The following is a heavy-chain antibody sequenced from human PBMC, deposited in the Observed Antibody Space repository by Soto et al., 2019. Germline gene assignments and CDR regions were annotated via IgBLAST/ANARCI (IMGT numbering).Heavy chain of an antibody. Sequence: GGSLRLCCAASGFTFSSYAMSWVRQAPGKGLEWVSAISGSGGSTYYADSVKGRFTISRDNSKNTLYLQMNSLRAEDTAVYYCAKLTYDFWSGSLDYWGQGTLVTVSS. CDR1: GFTFSSYA. J-gene: IGHJ4*02. D-gene: IGHD3-3*01. CDR3: AKLTYDFWSGSLDY. V-gene: IGHV3-23*01. CDR2: ISGSGGST.